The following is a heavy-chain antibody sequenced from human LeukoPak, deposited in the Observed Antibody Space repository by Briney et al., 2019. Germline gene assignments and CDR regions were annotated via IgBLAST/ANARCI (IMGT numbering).Heavy chain of an antibody. CDR3: ARARPYSNYYYYYYYMDV. D-gene: IGHD4-11*01. CDR2: IYYSGST. J-gene: IGHJ6*03. V-gene: IGHV4-30-4*07. CDR1: GGSISSGGYS. Sequence: SQTLSLTCAVSGGSISSGGYSWSWIRQPPGKGLEWLGYIYYSGSTYYNPSLKSRVTTSVDTSKNQFSLKLSSVTAADTAVYYCARARPYSNYYYYYYYMDVWGKGTTVTVSS.